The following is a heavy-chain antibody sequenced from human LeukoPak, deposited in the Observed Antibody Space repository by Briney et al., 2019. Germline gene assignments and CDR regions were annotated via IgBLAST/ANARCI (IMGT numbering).Heavy chain of an antibody. CDR3: V. Sequence: SETLSLTCTVSGYSISSGYSWGWIRQPPGKGLEWIGSVYYSGSTYYNPSLKSRVTISVDTSKNQFSLNRISVTAADTAYYMDVWGKRTTVTGSS. V-gene: IGHV4-38-2*02. J-gene: IGHJ6*03. CDR1: GYSISSGYS. CDR2: VYYSGST.